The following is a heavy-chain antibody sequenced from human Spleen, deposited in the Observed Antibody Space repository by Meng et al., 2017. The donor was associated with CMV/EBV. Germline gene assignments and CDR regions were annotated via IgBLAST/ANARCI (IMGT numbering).Heavy chain of an antibody. D-gene: IGHD3-10*01. CDR3: ARDLEEKYYYGSGSYYTYYFDY. V-gene: IGHV3-48*03. J-gene: IGHJ4*02. CDR2: ISSSGSTI. Sequence: GESLKISCAASGFTFSGYEMNWVRQAPGKGLEWVSYISSSGSTIYYADSVKGRFTISRDNAKNSLYLQMNSLRAEDTAVYYCARDLEEKYYYGSGSYYTYYFDYWGQGTLVTVSS. CDR1: GFTFSGYE.